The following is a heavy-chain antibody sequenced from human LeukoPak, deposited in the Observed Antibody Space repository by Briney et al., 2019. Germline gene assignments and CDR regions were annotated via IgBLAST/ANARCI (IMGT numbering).Heavy chain of an antibody. J-gene: IGHJ4*02. CDR1: GFTFSSYS. V-gene: IGHV3-49*04. Sequence: PGGSLRLSCAASGFTFSSYSMNWVRQAPGKGLERVGFIRSKAYGGTTEYAASVKGRFTISRDDSKSIAYLQMNSLKTEDTAVYYCTREPSIVVVVAATLQDLYYFDYWGQGTLVTVSS. CDR3: TREPSIVVVVAATLQDLYYFDY. D-gene: IGHD2-15*01. CDR2: IRSKAYGGTT.